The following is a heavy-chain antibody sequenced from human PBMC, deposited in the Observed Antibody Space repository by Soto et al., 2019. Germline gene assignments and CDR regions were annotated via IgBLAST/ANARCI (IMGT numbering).Heavy chain of an antibody. D-gene: IGHD3-10*01. CDR3: ARTWGVIDY. CDR2: IYHSGST. J-gene: IGHJ4*02. V-gene: IGHV4-30-2*01. CDR1: GGSISSGGYS. Sequence: KASETLSLTCAVSGGSISSGGYSWSWIRQPPGKGLEWIGYIYHSGSTYYNPSLKSRVTISVDRSKNQFSLKLSSVTAADTAVYYCARTWGVIDYWGQGTLVTVSS.